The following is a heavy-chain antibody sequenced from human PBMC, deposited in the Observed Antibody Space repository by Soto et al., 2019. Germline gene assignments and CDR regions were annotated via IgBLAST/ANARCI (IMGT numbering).Heavy chain of an antibody. CDR3: AKRRGAGGHFDY. CDR2: VSIGGST. J-gene: IGHJ4*02. V-gene: IGHV3-23*01. CDR1: GFTFSSYA. Sequence: DVQLLEAGGGLVQPEGSLRLSCAESGFTFSSYAMGWVRQGPGKGLEWVAGVSIGGSTHYADSVRGRFTISRDNSKNTLSLQMNSLTAEDTAVYFGAKRRGAGGHFDYWGQGALVTVSS. D-gene: IGHD2-15*01.